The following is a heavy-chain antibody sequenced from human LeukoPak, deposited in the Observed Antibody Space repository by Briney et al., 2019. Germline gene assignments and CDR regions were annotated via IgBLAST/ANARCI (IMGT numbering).Heavy chain of an antibody. CDR3: AREYMGSYDI. D-gene: IGHD3-10*01. Sequence: GGSLRPSCAASEFTFSGTWMSWVRQAPGKGLEWVANIVQDGSEMCYVDSVKGRFTVSRDNAKNSMYVQMNSLRVEDTAVYYCAREYMGSYDIWGQGTMVTVSS. J-gene: IGHJ3*02. CDR2: IVQDGSEM. CDR1: EFTFSGTW. V-gene: IGHV3-7*01.